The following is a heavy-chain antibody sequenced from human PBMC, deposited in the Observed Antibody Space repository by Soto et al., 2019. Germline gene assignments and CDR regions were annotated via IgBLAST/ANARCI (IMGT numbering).Heavy chain of an antibody. CDR3: ASSNLDILTGYYTSYYMDV. Sequence: SGFTVSSNYMSWVRQAPGKGLEWVSVIYSGGSTYYADSVKGRFTISRDNSKNTLYLQMNSLRAEDTAVYYCASSNLDILTGYYTSYYMDVWGKGTTVTVSS. J-gene: IGHJ6*03. CDR1: GFTVSSNY. D-gene: IGHD3-9*01. CDR2: IYSGGST. V-gene: IGHV3-66*01.